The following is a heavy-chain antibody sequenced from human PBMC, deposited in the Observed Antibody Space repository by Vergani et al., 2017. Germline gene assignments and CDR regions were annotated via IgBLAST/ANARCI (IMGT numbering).Heavy chain of an antibody. D-gene: IGHD5-24*01. J-gene: IGHJ5*02. CDR2: INNSGST. Sequence: QVQLQQWGAGLLKPSETLSLTCAVYGGSFSGYYWSWIRQPPGKGLEWIGEINNSGSTNYNPSLKSRVTISVDTSKNQFSLKLSSVTAADTAVYYCARHEGVAMATGNWFDPWGQGTLVTVSS. CDR3: ARHEGVAMATGNWFDP. CDR1: GGSFSGYY. V-gene: IGHV4-34*01.